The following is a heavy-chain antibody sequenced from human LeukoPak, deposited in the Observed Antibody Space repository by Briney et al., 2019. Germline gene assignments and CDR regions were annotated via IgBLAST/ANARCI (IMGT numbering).Heavy chain of an antibody. CDR1: GGSISSGDYY. Sequence: SQTLSLTCTVSGGSISSGDYYWSWIRQPPGKGLEWIGYIYYSGSTYYNPSLKSRVTMSVDTSKNQFSLKLSSVTAVDTAVYYCARVVPAAEITNWFDPWGQGTLVTVSS. CDR2: IYYSGST. D-gene: IGHD2-2*01. CDR3: ARVVPAAEITNWFDP. J-gene: IGHJ5*02. V-gene: IGHV4-30-4*08.